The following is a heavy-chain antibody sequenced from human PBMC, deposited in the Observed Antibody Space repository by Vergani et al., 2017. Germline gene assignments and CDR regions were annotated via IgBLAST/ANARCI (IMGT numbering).Heavy chain of an antibody. Sequence: QVQLQQWGAGLLKPSETLSLTCAVYGGSFSGYYWSWIRQPPGKGLEWIGEINHSGSTNYNPSLKSRVTISVDTSKNQFSLKLSSVTAADTAVYYCARNRITMVRGVSITSYYYYGMDVWGQGTTVTGSS. D-gene: IGHD3-10*01. CDR3: ARNRITMVRGVSITSYYYYGMDV. J-gene: IGHJ6*02. V-gene: IGHV4-34*01. CDR2: INHSGST. CDR1: GGSFSGYY.